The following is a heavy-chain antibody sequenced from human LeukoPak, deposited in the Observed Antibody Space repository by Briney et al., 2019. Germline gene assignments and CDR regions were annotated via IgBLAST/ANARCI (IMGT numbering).Heavy chain of an antibody. J-gene: IGHJ4*02. CDR1: GYTFTTYN. D-gene: IGHD3-22*01. Sequence: ASVKVSCKASGYTFTTYNINWVRQAPGQGLEWMGWINPNSGGTNYAQKFQGRVTMTRDTSISTAYMELNRLRSDDTAVYYCARDERYDSSGYPFDYWGQGSLVTVSS. V-gene: IGHV1-2*02. CDR2: INPNSGGT. CDR3: ARDERYDSSGYPFDY.